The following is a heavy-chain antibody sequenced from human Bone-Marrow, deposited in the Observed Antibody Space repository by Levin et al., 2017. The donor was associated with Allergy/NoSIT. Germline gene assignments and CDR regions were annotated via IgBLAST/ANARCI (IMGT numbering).Heavy chain of an antibody. J-gene: IGHJ4*02. CDR2: ISYGGSNK. Sequence: PGGSLRLSCAASGFTFSSYAMHWVRQAPGKGLEWVTFISYGGSNKYYADSVKGRFTISRDNSKNTLYLQMNSLRSEDTAVYYCARLGQEGIDSWGQGTLVTVSS. V-gene: IGHV3-30-3*01. CDR3: ARLGQEGIDS. CDR1: GFTFSSYA. D-gene: IGHD7-27*01.